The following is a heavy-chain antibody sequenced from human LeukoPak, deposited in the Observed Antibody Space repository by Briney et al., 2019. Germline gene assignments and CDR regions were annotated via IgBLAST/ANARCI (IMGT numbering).Heavy chain of an antibody. CDR2: ISSSSSYT. J-gene: IGHJ4*02. V-gene: IGHV3-11*06. CDR3: ARNHRIGTIAARRGYYFDY. Sequence: GGSLRLSCAASGFTFSDYYMGWIRQAPGKGLEWVSYISSSSSYTNYADSVKGRFTISRDNAKNSLYLQMNSLRAEDTAVYYCARNHRIGTIAARRGYYFDYWGQGTLVTVSS. D-gene: IGHD6-6*01. CDR1: GFTFSDYY.